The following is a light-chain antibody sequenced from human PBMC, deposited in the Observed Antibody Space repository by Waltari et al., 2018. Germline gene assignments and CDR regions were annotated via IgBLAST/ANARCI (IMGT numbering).Light chain of an antibody. CDR2: DVS. V-gene: IGKV2-29*02. CDR1: QSLLYSDGKTS. J-gene: IGKJ4*01. CDR3: MQGLLPPLT. Sequence: IVMTQTPPSLSVTPGQSASISCTSNQSLLYSDGKTSLHWYLQRPGQSPQLLIYDVSSRFAGVPDRINGGGSGTDFTLEISRVEAEDVGFYYCMQGLLPPLTFGGGTKVEIK.